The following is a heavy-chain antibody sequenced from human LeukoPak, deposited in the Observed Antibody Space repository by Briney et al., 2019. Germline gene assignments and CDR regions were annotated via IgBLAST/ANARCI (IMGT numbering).Heavy chain of an antibody. CDR1: GFPFSSFA. Sequence: PGGSLRLSCAASGFPFSSFAMSWVRQTRGRGLEWVATISGFGTGTYYPDSTRGRFTISRDNVNRTLYLQMNNLRAEDTAVYFCAKTPDLVIEAVGTTFDSWGQGALVTLSS. V-gene: IGHV3-23*01. J-gene: IGHJ4*02. CDR2: ISGFGTGT. CDR3: AKTPDLVIEAVGTTFDS. D-gene: IGHD1-1*01.